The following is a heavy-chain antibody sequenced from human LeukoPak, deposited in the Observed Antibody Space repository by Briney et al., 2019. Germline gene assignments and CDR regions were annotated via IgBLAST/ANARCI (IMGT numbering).Heavy chain of an antibody. D-gene: IGHD3-22*01. V-gene: IGHV5-51*01. CDR2: IYPGDSDT. J-gene: IGHJ6*02. CDR1: GYSFTSYW. Sequence: GESLKISCKGSGYSFTSYWIGWVRQMPGKGLEWMGIIYPGDSDTRYSPSFQGQVTISADKSISTAYLQWSSLKASDTAMYYCVRQGGYYYDSSGSQDYYYGMDVWGQGTTVTVSS. CDR3: VRQGGYYYDSSGSQDYYYGMDV.